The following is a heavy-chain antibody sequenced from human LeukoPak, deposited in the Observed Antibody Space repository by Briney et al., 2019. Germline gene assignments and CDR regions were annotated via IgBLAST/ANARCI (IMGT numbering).Heavy chain of an antibody. D-gene: IGHD3-10*01. CDR3: AKDRGSEEYYFDY. J-gene: IGHJ4*02. CDR1: GFTFSSYG. Sequence: GRSLRLSCAASGFTFSSYGMHWVRQAPGKGLEWVAVIWYDGSNKYYADSVKGRFTISRDNSKNTLYLQMNSLRAEDTAVYYCAKDRGSEEYYFDYWGQGTLVTVSS. V-gene: IGHV3-33*06. CDR2: IWYDGSNK.